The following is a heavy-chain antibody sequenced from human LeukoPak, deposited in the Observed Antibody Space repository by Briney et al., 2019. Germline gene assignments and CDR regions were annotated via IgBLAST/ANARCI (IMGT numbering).Heavy chain of an antibody. CDR3: ATRGLYSSGWYSDY. V-gene: IGHV1-24*01. CDR1: GYTLTELS. CDR2: FDPEDGET. J-gene: IGHJ4*02. Sequence: ASVNVSCKVSGYTLTELSMHWVRQAPGKGLEWMGGFDPEDGETIYAQKFQGRVTMTEDTSTDTAYMELSSLRSEDTAVYYCATRGLYSSGWYSDYWGQGTLVTVSS. D-gene: IGHD6-19*01.